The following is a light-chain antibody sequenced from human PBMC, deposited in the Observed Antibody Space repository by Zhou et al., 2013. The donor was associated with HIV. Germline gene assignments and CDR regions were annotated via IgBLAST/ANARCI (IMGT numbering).Light chain of an antibody. V-gene: IGKV1-39*01. CDR1: QNILSY. J-gene: IGKJ2*01. CDR2: AAS. Sequence: DIQMTQSPSSLSASVGDKVTITCRSSQNILSYLNWYQHKVGKAPELLIYAASRLQGGVPSRFSGSGSGTDFALTITSLDPEDVATYYCQQSYSVPPTFGQGTKL. CDR3: QQSYSVPPT.